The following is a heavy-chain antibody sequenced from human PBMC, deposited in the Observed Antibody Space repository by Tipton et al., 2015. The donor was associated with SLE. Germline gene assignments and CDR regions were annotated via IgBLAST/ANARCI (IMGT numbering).Heavy chain of an antibody. J-gene: IGHJ5*02. D-gene: IGHD3-3*01. CDR3: SRVKGGVNGFDP. Sequence: SLSLSCAASGFTFSSYWMSWVRQAPGKGLEWVANIKQDGSEKYYVDSVKGRFTISRDNAKNSLYRQMNSLRAEDTEGYYCSRVKGGVNGFDPGGQGTLVTVSS. CDR2: IKQDGSEK. CDR1: GFTFSSYW. V-gene: IGHV3-7*01.